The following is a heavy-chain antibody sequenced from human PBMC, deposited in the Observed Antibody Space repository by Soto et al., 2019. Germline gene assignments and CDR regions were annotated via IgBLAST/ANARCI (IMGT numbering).Heavy chain of an antibody. CDR1: GFTFSSYA. Sequence: QVQLVESGGGVVQPGRSLRLSCAASGFTFSSYAMHWVRQAPGKGLEWVAVISYDGSNKYYADSVKGRFTISRDNSKNTLDLQMNSLRAEDTAVYYCARDFPSEGYSGYDSVGWPGSGFDYWGQGTLVTVSS. V-gene: IGHV3-30-3*01. J-gene: IGHJ4*02. CDR3: ARDFPSEGYSGYDSVGWPGSGFDY. CDR2: ISYDGSNK. D-gene: IGHD5-12*01.